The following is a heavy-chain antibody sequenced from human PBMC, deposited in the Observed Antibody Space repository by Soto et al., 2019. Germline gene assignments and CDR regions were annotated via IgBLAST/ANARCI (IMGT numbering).Heavy chain of an antibody. D-gene: IGHD3-22*01. V-gene: IGHV3-33*01. Sequence: PGGSLRLSCAASGFTFSSYGMHWVRQAPGKGLEWVAVIWYDGSNKYYADSVKGRFTISRDNSKNTLYLQMNSLRAEDTAVYYCAGHSMTLHYYGMDVWGQGTTVTVSS. J-gene: IGHJ6*02. CDR2: IWYDGSNK. CDR3: AGHSMTLHYYGMDV. CDR1: GFTFSSYG.